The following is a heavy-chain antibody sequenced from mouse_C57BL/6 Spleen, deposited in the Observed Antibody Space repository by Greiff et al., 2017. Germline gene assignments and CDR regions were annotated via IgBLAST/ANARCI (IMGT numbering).Heavy chain of an antibody. J-gene: IGHJ3*01. D-gene: IGHD1-1*01. CDR1: GYTFTSYG. V-gene: IGHV1-81*01. Sequence: QVQLQQSGAELARPGASVKLSCKASGYTFTSYGISWVKQRTGQGLEWIGEIYPRSGNTYYNEKFKGKATLTADKSSSTAYMELRSLTSEDSAVYFCADLYGSSLFAYWGQGTLVTVSA. CDR2: IYPRSGNT. CDR3: ADLYGSSLFAY.